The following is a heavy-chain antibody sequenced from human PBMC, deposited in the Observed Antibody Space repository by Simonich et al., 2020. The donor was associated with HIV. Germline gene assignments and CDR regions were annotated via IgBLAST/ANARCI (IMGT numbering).Heavy chain of an antibody. V-gene: IGHV4-31*03. CDR2: IYYSGNT. CDR3: ARVGIRMYAFDI. Sequence: QVQLQESGPGLVKPSQTLSLTCTVSGGSISSDGYYWSWIRPHPGKGLEWIGYIYYSGNTYYNPSLKSRVTISVDTSKNPFSLKLSSVTAADTAVYYCARVGIRMYAFDIWGQGTMVTVS. D-gene: IGHD1-20*01. CDR1: GGSISSDGYY. J-gene: IGHJ3*02.